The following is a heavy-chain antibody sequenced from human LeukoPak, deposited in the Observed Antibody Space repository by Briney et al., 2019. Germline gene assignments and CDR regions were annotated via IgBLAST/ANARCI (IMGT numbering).Heavy chain of an antibody. CDR3: ARAKHDSSGYATHFDY. CDR1: GDSISNYY. V-gene: IGHV4-59*01. CDR2: IYYSGST. J-gene: IGHJ4*02. D-gene: IGHD3-22*01. Sequence: SETLSLTCTVSGDSISNYYWSWIRQPPGKGLEWIGYIYYSGSTNYNPSLKSRVTMSVDTSKNQFSLNLRSVTAADTAVYYCARAKHDSSGYATHFDYWGQGTLVTVSS.